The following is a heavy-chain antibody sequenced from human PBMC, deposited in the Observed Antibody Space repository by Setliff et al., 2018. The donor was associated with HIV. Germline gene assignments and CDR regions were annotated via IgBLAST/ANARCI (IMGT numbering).Heavy chain of an antibody. J-gene: IGHJ5*02. V-gene: IGHV4-59*01. CDR3: ARSALLYATRGGWFDP. CDR2: IYHTGST. Sequence: PSETLSLTCAVYGGSFSGYYWSWIRQPPGKGLQWIGNIYHTGSTNYNPSLRSRVTISIDTSTNQFFLRLKSVTAADTAVYYCARSALLYATRGGWFDPWGQGTLVTVSS. D-gene: IGHD3-10*01. CDR1: GGSFSGYY.